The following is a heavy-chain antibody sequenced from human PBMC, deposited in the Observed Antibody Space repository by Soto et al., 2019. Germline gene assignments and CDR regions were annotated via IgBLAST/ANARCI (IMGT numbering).Heavy chain of an antibody. Sequence: GESLKISCKGSGYSFTSYWISWVLQIPWKGLEWMGRIDPSDSYTNYSPSFQGHVTISADKSISTAYLQWSSLKASDTAMYYCARHEDIVVGPAALYYFDYWGQGTLVTVSS. V-gene: IGHV5-10-1*01. CDR1: GYSFTSYW. J-gene: IGHJ4*02. CDR3: ARHEDIVVGPAALYYFDY. D-gene: IGHD2-2*01. CDR2: IDPSDSYT.